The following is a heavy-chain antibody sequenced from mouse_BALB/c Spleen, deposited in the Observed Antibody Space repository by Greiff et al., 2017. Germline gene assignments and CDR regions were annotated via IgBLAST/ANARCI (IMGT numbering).Heavy chain of an antibody. J-gene: IGHJ3*01. CDR3: ARDSSYESAY. D-gene: IGHD1-1*01. Sequence: GQGVESGGGLVKPGGSLKLSCAASGFTFSDYYMYWVRQTPEKRLEWVATISDGGSYTYYPDSVKGRFTISRDNAKNNLYLQMSSLKSEDTAMYYCARDSSYESAYWGQGTLVTVSA. CDR2: ISDGGSYT. V-gene: IGHV5-4*02. CDR1: GFTFSDYY.